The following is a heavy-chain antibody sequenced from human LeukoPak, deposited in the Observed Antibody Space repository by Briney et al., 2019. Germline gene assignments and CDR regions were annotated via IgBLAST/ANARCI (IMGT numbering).Heavy chain of an antibody. CDR2: IDPNSGGP. CDR1: GYTFTDYY. Sequence: GASVKVSCKASGYTFTDYYIHWVRQAPGQGLEWMTYIDPNSGGPHFAQKFQGRVTLTRDTSISTACMELKWLTSDDTAVYYCARDGVAGSSDAFDLWGQGTMVTVSS. D-gene: IGHD6-19*01. V-gene: IGHV1-2*02. J-gene: IGHJ3*01. CDR3: ARDGVAGSSDAFDL.